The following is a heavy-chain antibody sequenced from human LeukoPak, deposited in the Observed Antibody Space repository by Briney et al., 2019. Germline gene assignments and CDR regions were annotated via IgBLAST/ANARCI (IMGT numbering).Heavy chain of an antibody. D-gene: IGHD6-13*01. V-gene: IGHV1-2*02. Sequence: ASVKVSFTASGDTFTVYYLHWVRQAPGQGHEWMGWINPKRGGTKYAQKFQGRVTMTRDMSISTVYMELSRLRSDDTAVYYCARLLPRIAGVRTYYMDVWGKGTTVTVSS. J-gene: IGHJ6*03. CDR3: ARLLPRIAGVRTYYMDV. CDR2: INPKRGGT. CDR1: GDTFTVYY.